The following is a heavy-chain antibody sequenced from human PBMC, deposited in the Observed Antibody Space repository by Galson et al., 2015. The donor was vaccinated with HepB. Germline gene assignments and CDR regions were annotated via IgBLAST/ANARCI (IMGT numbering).Heavy chain of an antibody. CDR1: GFTFSTHW. J-gene: IGHJ6*02. Sequence: LRLSCAVSGFTFSTHWMSWVRQAPGKGLEWVANIKYDGSDEYYVDSVKGRFTVSRDNVKNSVYLHMNSLRAEDPAVYYCAREGILWGWQGFSFYYFGMDVWGQGTTVIVSS. D-gene: IGHD3-16*01. CDR3: AREGILWGWQGFSFYYFGMDV. V-gene: IGHV3-7*03. CDR2: IKYDGSDE.